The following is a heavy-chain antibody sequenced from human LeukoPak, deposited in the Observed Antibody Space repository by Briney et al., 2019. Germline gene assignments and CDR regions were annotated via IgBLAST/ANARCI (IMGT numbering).Heavy chain of an antibody. CDR1: GGSISSYY. Sequence: SETLSLTCTVSGGSISSYYWSWIRQPPGKGLEWIGYIYYSGSTNYNPSLKSRVTISVDTSKNQFSLKLSSVTAADTAVYYCARSGYCSGGSCYPYYFDYWGQGTLVTVSS. CDR3: ARSGYCSGGSCYPYYFDY. J-gene: IGHJ4*02. V-gene: IGHV4-59*01. CDR2: IYYSGST. D-gene: IGHD2-15*01.